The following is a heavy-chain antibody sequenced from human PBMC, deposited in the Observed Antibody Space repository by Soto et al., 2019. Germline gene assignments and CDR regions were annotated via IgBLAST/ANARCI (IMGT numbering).Heavy chain of an antibody. CDR2: IIPIFGTA. V-gene: IGHV1-69*06. CDR3: ARNPPGSFSRHYYDSSGYYDY. J-gene: IGHJ4*02. Sequence: QVQLVQSGAEVKKPGSSVKVSCKASGGTFSSYAISWVRQAPGQGLEWMGGIIPIFGTANYAQKFQGRVTITADKSTSTAYMELSSLRSEDTAVYYCARNPPGSFSRHYYDSSGYYDYWGQGTLVTVSS. D-gene: IGHD3-22*01. CDR1: GGTFSSYA.